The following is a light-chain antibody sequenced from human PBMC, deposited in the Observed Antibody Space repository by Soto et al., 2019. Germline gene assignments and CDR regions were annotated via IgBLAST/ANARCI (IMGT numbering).Light chain of an antibody. CDR1: RSNIGANT. Sequence: QSVLTQPPSAYGTPGQRVTISCSGSRSNIGANTVNWYQQLPGTAPKLLIYLDNQRPSGVPDRFSGSKSGTSASLAISGLQSEDEADFYCAAWDDSLNGFVFGTGTKLTVL. J-gene: IGLJ1*01. V-gene: IGLV1-44*01. CDR2: LDN. CDR3: AAWDDSLNGFV.